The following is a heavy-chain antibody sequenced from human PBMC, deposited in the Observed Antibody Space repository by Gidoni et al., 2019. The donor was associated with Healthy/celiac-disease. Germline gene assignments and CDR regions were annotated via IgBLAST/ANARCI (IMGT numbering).Heavy chain of an antibody. J-gene: IGHJ6*02. V-gene: IGHV5-51*01. CDR2: IYPGDSDT. CDR3: ARQPTVTTQGYYYGMDV. D-gene: IGHD4-17*01. Sequence: EVQLVQSGAEVKKPGESLKISCKGSGYSFTSYWIGWVRQMPGKGLEWMGIIYPGDSDTRYSPSFQGQVTISADKSISTAYLQWSSLKASDTAMYYCARQPTVTTQGYYYGMDVWGQGTTVTVSS. CDR1: GYSFTSYW.